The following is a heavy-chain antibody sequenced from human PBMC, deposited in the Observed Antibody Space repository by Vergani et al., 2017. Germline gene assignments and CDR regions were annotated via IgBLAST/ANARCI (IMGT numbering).Heavy chain of an antibody. CDR2: IYYSGST. D-gene: IGHD6-19*01. CDR3: ARYSTVEWMVELGWIDH. CDR1: GSSLRSSNYY. V-gene: IGHV4-39*01. J-gene: IGHJ5*02. Sequence: QLQLQESGPGLVKPSATLSLTFSVSGSSLRSSNYYWCWIREPPGKGLEWIASIYYSGSTYYTPSLKSRVPISVDTSKNQFSLKLSSVTAEDTAVYFWARYSTVEWMVELGWIDHWSEGIVVTVSS.